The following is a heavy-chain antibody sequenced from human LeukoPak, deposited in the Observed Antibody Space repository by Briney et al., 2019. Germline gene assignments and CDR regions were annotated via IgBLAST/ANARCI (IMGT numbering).Heavy chain of an antibody. Sequence: GASVKVSCKASGYTFTSYAMHWVRQAPGQRLEWMGWINAGNGNTKYSQKFQGRVTITRDTSASTAYMELSSLRSEDTAVYYCARFGDYGDYVVLDYWGQGTLVTVSS. D-gene: IGHD4-17*01. CDR1: GYTFTSYA. J-gene: IGHJ4*02. CDR3: ARFGDYGDYVVLDY. CDR2: INAGNGNT. V-gene: IGHV1-3*01.